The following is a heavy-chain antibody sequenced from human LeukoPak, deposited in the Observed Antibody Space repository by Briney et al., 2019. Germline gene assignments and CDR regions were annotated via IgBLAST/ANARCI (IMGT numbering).Heavy chain of an antibody. CDR1: GGSISSYY. CDR3: ARGGGSSGYFDY. J-gene: IGHJ4*02. D-gene: IGHD6-6*01. V-gene: IGHV4-59*01. CDR2: IYYSGST. Sequence: KTSETLSLTCTVSGGSISSYYWSWIRQPPGKGLEWIGYIYYSGSTNYNPSLKSRVTISVDTSRNQFSLKLSSVTAADTAVYYCARGGGSSGYFDYWGQGTLVTVSS.